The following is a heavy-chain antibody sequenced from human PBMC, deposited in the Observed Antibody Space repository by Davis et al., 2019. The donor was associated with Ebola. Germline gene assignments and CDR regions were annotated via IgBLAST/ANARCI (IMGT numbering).Heavy chain of an antibody. V-gene: IGHV5-51*01. CDR1: GYSFSSYW. J-gene: IGHJ5*02. CDR2: IYPRDSDT. CDR3: ARQTSGGFCSGTNCNLHDFFDP. D-gene: IGHD3-3*01. Sequence: GESLKISCQGSGYSFSSYWIAWVRQMPGRGLEWMGIIYPRDSDTKYSPSFQGQVTISADRSHNTAYLQWRSLNPSDTAIYYCARQTSGGFCSGTNCNLHDFFDPWGQGTLVTVSS.